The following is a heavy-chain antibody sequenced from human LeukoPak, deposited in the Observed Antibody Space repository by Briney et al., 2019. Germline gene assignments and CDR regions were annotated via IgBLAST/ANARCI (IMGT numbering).Heavy chain of an antibody. CDR1: GFTFSSYA. D-gene: IGHD3-22*01. CDR2: ISGSGGNT. CDR3: AKVSGYYDSSGFFDY. Sequence: GGSLRLSCAASGFTFSSYAMSWVRQAPGKGLEWVSAISGSGGNTYYADSVKGRFTISRDYSKNTLYLQMNSLRAEDTAVYYCAKVSGYYDSSGFFDYWGQGTLVTVSS. J-gene: IGHJ4*02. V-gene: IGHV3-23*01.